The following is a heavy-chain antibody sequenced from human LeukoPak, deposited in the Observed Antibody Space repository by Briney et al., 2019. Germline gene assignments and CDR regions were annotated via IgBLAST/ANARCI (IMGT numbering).Heavy chain of an antibody. CDR3: AREGGVTVAGKFDS. D-gene: IGHD6-19*01. CDR2: IQNHGNDK. Sequence: PGGSLRLSCVASGLDFRRSVMHWVRQAPGKGLEWVAFIQNHGNDKYYVDSLKGRFAISRDNSKNTVYLQMNSLRDEDTEVYYCAREGGVTVAGKFDSWGQGTLVTVSS. CDR1: GLDFRRSV. V-gene: IGHV3-30*02. J-gene: IGHJ4*02.